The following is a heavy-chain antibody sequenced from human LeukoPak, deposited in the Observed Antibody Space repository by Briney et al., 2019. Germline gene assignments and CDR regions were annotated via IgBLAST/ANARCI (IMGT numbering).Heavy chain of an antibody. CDR1: GGSIISYY. D-gene: IGHD2-2*01. Sequence: SEPLSLTCTVSGGSIISYYWSWIRQPPGKGLEWIGYIYYSGSTNYNPSLKSRVTISVDTSKNQFSLKLSSVTAADTAVYYCARDQGPCSSTSCYAEAKYYYYGMDVWGQGTTVTVSS. CDR3: ARDQGPCSSTSCYAEAKYYYYGMDV. V-gene: IGHV4-59*12. J-gene: IGHJ6*02. CDR2: IYYSGST.